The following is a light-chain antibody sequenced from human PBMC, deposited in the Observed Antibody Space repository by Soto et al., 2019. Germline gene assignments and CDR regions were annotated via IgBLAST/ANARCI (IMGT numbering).Light chain of an antibody. V-gene: IGLV1-40*01. Sequence: QPVLTQPPSVSGAPGQRVTISCTGGSSNIGAGYDVHWYQQLPGTAPKLLIYGNTDRPSGVPDRFSGSKSGTSSSLAITGLQAEDEADYYCQSYDSRLSGYVFGTGTKVTVL. J-gene: IGLJ1*01. CDR1: SSNIGAGYD. CDR2: GNT. CDR3: QSYDSRLSGYV.